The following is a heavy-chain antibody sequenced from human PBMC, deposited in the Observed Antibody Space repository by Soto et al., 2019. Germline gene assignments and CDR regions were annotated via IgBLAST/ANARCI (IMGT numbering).Heavy chain of an antibody. CDR3: ARTSFDTSGTAADP. D-gene: IGHD3-22*01. Sequence: PSETLSLTCTVSGGSISSGNYYWSWIRQHPGKGLEWIGYIYYSGSTYYNPSLKSRVTISVDTSKNQFSLKLSSVTAADTVVYYCARTSFDTSGTAADPWGQGTLVTVSS. V-gene: IGHV4-31*03. CDR1: GGSISSGNYY. J-gene: IGHJ5*02. CDR2: IYYSGST.